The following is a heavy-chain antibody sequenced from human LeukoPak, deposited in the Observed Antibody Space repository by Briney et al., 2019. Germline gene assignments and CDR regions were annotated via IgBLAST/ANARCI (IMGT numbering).Heavy chain of an antibody. CDR2: IYYSGSA. CDR3: ASGGSPRRSDY. V-gene: IGHV4-59*01. J-gene: IGHJ4*02. Sequence: SETLSLTCTVSGGSISSYYWSWIRQPPGKGLEWIGYIYYSGSANYNPSLKSRVTISLDTSRNQFSLKLSSVAAADTAVYFCASGGSPRRSDYWGQGTLVTVSS. CDR1: GGSISSYY. D-gene: IGHD3-10*01.